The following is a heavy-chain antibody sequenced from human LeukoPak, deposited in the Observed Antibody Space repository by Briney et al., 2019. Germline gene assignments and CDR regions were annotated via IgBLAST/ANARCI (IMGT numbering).Heavy chain of an antibody. J-gene: IGHJ4*02. Sequence: GRSLRLSCAASGFTFDDYAMHWVRQAPGKGLEWVSGISWNSGSIGYADSVKGRFTISRDNAKNSLYLQMNSLRAEDTALYYCAKEYGGFDCWGQGTLVTVSS. CDR1: GFTFDDYA. V-gene: IGHV3-9*01. CDR2: ISWNSGSI. D-gene: IGHD4/OR15-4a*01. CDR3: AKEYGGFDC.